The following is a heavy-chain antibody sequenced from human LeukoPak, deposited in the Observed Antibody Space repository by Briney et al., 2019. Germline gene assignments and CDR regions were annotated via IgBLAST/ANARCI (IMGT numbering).Heavy chain of an antibody. CDR1: GGSISSSSYY. D-gene: IGHD3-10*01. CDR3: ARQAAYYGSGPDMQLDY. V-gene: IGHV4-39*01. J-gene: IGHJ4*02. CDR2: IYYSGST. Sequence: SETLSLTCTVSGGSISSSSYYWGWIRQPPGKGLEWIGSIYYSGSTYYNPSLKSRVTISVDTSKNQFSLKLSSVTAADTAVYYCARQAAYYGSGPDMQLDYWGQGTLVTVSS.